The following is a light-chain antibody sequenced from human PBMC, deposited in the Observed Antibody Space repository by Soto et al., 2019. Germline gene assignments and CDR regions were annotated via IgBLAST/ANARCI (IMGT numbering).Light chain of an antibody. V-gene: IGLV2-14*01. CDR1: SSDVGTYNY. CDR2: EVS. J-gene: IGLJ1*01. CDR3: TSYTRDTALV. Sequence: QSALTQPASVSGSPGQSITISCTGTSSDVGTYNYVSWYQHHPGKAPKLIIYEVSNRPSGVSNRFSGSKSGSTASLTISGRQAEDEADYHCTSYTRDTALVVGTGTKLTVL.